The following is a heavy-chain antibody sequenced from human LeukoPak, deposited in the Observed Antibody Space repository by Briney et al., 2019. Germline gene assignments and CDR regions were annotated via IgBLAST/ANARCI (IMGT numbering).Heavy chain of an antibody. V-gene: IGHV3-30*04. CDR2: ISYDGRNK. Sequence: AGYLRLYCAASGFTFSSYAMDWVRQAPGKGLEWGAVISYDGRNKYYADYVKGRFTISRDNSKNTLYLQMNSLRAEDTAVYCCARDRPYRGGWYNWFAPWGQGTLVTVSS. CDR3: ARDRPYRGGWYNWFAP. D-gene: IGHD6-19*01. J-gene: IGHJ5*02. CDR1: GFTFSSYA.